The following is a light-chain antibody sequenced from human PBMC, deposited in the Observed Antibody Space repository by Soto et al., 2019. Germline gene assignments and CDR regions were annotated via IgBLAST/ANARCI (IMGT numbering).Light chain of an antibody. J-gene: IGLJ1*01. CDR1: SSDIGSLTF. CDR2: DVN. V-gene: IGLV2-14*03. Sequence: QSALTQPASVSRSPGQSITISCTGTSSDIGSLTFVSWYQQHPGKVPKLMIFDVNRRPSGVSDRFSGSKSGNTASLTISGLQAEDEGAYYCSSYTSSSTHVFGSGTKVTVL. CDR3: SSYTSSSTHV.